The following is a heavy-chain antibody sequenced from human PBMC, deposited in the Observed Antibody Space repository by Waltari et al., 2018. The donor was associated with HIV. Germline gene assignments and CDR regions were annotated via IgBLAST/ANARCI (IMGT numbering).Heavy chain of an antibody. CDR2: ISNRSDFI. V-gene: IGHV3-21*06. D-gene: IGHD5-18*01. Sequence: EVHLVVSGGGLVKPGGSLRLSCTALGFSSRRFSMNWVRQVPGKGLEWVSAISNRSDFINYADSVKGRFTIYRDNAANSLYLQMNALRNEDTAVYFCASLPTEGQPPRVFWGQGIIVTVSS. CDR3: ASLPTEGQPPRVF. J-gene: IGHJ4*02. CDR1: GFSSRRFS.